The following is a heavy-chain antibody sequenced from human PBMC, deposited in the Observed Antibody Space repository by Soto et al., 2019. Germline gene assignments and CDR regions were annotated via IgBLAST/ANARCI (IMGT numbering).Heavy chain of an antibody. J-gene: IGHJ4*02. CDR1: GFTFSSFA. CDR3: AKDATRTSGWYHFDF. D-gene: IGHD6-19*01. Sequence: EVQLLESGGGLVQFGGSLRLSCAASGFTFSSFALGWVRQAPGKGLEWVAAISDSGGSTFYADSVKGRFTISRDNSKNTLYLQMNSLRAEDTAVYYWAKDATRTSGWYHFDFWGQGTLVTVSS. CDR2: ISDSGGST. V-gene: IGHV3-23*01.